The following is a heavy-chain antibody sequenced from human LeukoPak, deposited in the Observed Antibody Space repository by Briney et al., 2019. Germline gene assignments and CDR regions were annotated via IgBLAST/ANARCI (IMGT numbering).Heavy chain of an antibody. V-gene: IGHV3-23*01. CDR2: ISGSGGST. D-gene: IGHD3-10*01. CDR3: ARDSSAPNYYGSGSYYNHVRSYYYYGMDV. J-gene: IGHJ6*02. CDR1: GFTFSSYA. Sequence: GGSLRLSCAASGFTFSSYAMNWVRQAPGRGLEWVAGISGSGGSTYYEKSVKGRVTISRDNSENTLFLQIRSLSAEDTAVYYCARDSSAPNYYGSGSYYNHVRSYYYYGMDVWGQGTTVTVSS.